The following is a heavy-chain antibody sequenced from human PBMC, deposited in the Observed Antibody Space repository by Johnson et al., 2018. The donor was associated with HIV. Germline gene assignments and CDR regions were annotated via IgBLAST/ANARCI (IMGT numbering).Heavy chain of an antibody. V-gene: IGHV3-30*04. Sequence: QVQLLESGGGVVQPGRFLRLSCAASGFTFSSYAMHWVRQAPGKGLEWVAVISYDGSNKYYADSVKGRFTISRDNSKNTLYLQMNSLRAEDTAVYFCARGPIADDAFDIWGQGTMVTVSS. CDR2: ISYDGSNK. D-gene: IGHD3-16*02. J-gene: IGHJ3*02. CDR3: ARGPIADDAFDI. CDR1: GFTFSSYA.